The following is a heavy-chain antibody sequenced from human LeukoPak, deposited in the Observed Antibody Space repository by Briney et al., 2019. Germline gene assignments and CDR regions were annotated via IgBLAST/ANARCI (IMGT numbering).Heavy chain of an antibody. CDR3: ARDPVTYYYDSSGYPSASWFDP. CDR2: ISAYNDKT. Sequence: ASVKVSCKASGYTFTSYGISWVRQAPGQGLEWMGWISAYNDKTSYTQKLQGRGTMTTDTSTSTAYMELRSLRSDDTAVYYCARDPVTYYYDSSGYPSASWFDPWGQGTLVTVSS. V-gene: IGHV1-18*01. D-gene: IGHD3-22*01. J-gene: IGHJ5*02. CDR1: GYTFTSYG.